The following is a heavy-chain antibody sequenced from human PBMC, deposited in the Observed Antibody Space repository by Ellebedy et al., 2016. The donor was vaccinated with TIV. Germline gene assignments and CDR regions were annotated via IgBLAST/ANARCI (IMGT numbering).Heavy chain of an antibody. CDR2: TSHDGSHT. D-gene: IGHD1-26*01. Sequence: GGSLRLSCAASGFTFSSNGMHWVRQAPGKGLDWVAATSHDGSHTFHADSVKGRYTISRDNSKNTLYLQMNSLRAEDTAVYYCSRGGTASFDAWGQGTMVSVS. J-gene: IGHJ3*01. V-gene: IGHV3-30*03. CDR3: SRGGTASFDA. CDR1: GFTFSSNG.